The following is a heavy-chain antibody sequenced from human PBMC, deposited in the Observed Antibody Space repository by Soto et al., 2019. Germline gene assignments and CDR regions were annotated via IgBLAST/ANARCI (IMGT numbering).Heavy chain of an antibody. CDR1: GGTSTTYQ. Sequence: SVTLSVTWPVSGGTSTTYQVSRIRQPTGKGLEWIGGYSGFTDYKPSLESRATISVDHSKNQFSLTLRSVTAADTAVYYCARDYGDYSFFFDYWGQGALVTVSS. V-gene: IGHV4-59*01. D-gene: IGHD4-17*01. CDR2: YSGFT. J-gene: IGHJ4*02. CDR3: ARDYGDYSFFFDY.